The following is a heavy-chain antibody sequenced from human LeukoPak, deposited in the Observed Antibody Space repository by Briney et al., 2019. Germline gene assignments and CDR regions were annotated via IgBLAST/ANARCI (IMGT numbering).Heavy chain of an antibody. D-gene: IGHD4-17*01. CDR2: IKQDGGQI. CDR3: ARLGARQMLEY. J-gene: IGHJ4*02. Sequence: GGSLRLSCAASEFTFSSYWMSWVRQAPGKGLEWVANIKQDGGQIYYLESVKGRFTVSRDNAKNSLYLQMNSLRAEDTAVYYCARLGARQMLEYWGQGTPVTVSS. CDR1: EFTFSSYW. V-gene: IGHV3-7*01.